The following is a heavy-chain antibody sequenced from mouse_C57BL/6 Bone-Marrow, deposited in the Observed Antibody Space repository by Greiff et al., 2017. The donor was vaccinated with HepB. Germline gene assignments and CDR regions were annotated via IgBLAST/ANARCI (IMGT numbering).Heavy chain of an antibody. Sequence: EVQLQQSGAELVRPGASVKLSCTASGFNIKDDYMHWVKQRPEQGLEWIGWIDPENGDTEYASKFQGKATITADTSSNTAYLQLSSLTSEDTAFYYCTTNVGVFFDYWGQGTTLTVSS. CDR2: IDPENGDT. J-gene: IGHJ2*01. CDR1: GFNIKDDY. V-gene: IGHV14-4*01. CDR3: TTNVGVFFDY.